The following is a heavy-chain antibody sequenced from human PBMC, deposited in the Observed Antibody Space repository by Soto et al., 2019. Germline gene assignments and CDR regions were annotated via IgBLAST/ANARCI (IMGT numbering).Heavy chain of an antibody. V-gene: IGHV1-3*01. CDR2: INAGDGVT. Sequence: QVQLVQSGAEVKQPGASVKVSCKASGYTFTSYAIHWVRQAPGQRLEWMGWINAGDGVTKYSQKFQGRVTITWDTSASTAYMELSSLRSEDTAVFYCARGDAGTDFDYWGQGTLVTVSS. D-gene: IGHD3-10*01. CDR3: ARGDAGTDFDY. J-gene: IGHJ4*02. CDR1: GYTFTSYA.